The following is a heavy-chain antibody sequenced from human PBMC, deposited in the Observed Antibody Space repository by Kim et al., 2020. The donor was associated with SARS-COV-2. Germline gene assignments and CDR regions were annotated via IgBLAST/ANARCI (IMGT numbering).Heavy chain of an antibody. CDR2: INSDGSTS. CDR3: ARRQFTSGWYYFDY. CDR1: GFTFSSHW. D-gene: IGHD6-19*01. J-gene: IGHJ4*02. Sequence: GGSLRLSCSASGFTFSSHWMHWVRQAPGKGLVWVSRINSDGSTSSYAASVKGRFTISRDNAKNTLYLQMNSLRAEDTSVYYCARRQFTSGWYYFDYWGQGTLVTVSS. V-gene: IGHV3-74*01.